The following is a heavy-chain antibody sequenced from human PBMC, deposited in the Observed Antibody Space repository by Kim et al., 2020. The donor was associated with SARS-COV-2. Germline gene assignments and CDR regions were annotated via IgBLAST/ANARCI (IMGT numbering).Heavy chain of an antibody. V-gene: IGHV3-30*04. J-gene: IGHJ1*01. Sequence: GGSLRLSCAASGFTFSSYAMHWVRQAPGKGLEWVAVISYDGSNKYYADSVKGRFTISRDNSKNTLYLQMNSLRAEDTAVYYCARDKARSPVGATSGRGYFQHWGQGTLVTVSS. CDR3: ARDKARSPVGATSGRGYFQH. D-gene: IGHD1-26*01. CDR2: ISYDGSNK. CDR1: GFTFSSYA.